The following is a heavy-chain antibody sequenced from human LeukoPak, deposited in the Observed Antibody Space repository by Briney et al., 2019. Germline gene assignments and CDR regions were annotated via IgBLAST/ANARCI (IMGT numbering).Heavy chain of an antibody. D-gene: IGHD6-19*01. CDR2: IKQDGSEK. V-gene: IGHV3-7*01. CDR3: ARAVAGLY. J-gene: IGHJ4*02. Sequence: GGSLRLSCAASGFTFSSYSMSWVSQAPGKGLEWGANIKQDGSEKYYVDSGKVRFTISRDNAKNSLYLQMNSLRAEDTSVYYCARAVAGLYWGQGTLVTVSS. CDR1: GFTFSSYS.